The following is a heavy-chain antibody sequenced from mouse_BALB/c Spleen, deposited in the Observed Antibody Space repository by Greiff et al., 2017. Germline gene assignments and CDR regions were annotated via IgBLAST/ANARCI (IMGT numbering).Heavy chain of an antibody. V-gene: IGHV1-9*01. D-gene: IGHD4-1*01. J-gene: IGHJ4*01. CDR3: AKLANWDYYAMDY. CDR1: GYTFSSYW. Sequence: VQLQQSGAELMKPGASVKISCKATGYTFSSYWIEWVKQRPGHGLEWIGEILPGSGSTNYNEKFKGKATFTADTSSNTAYMQLSSLTSEDSAVYYCAKLANWDYYAMDYWGQGTSVTVSS. CDR2: ILPGSGST.